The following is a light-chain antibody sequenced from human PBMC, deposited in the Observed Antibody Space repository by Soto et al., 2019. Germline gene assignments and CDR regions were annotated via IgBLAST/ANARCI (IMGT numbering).Light chain of an antibody. CDR3: QQRSNWPET. J-gene: IGKJ1*01. Sequence: EILMTQSPATLSVSPGERATLSGRASQSINSNLAWYQQKPGQAPRVLIYGASTRDTGIPARFSGSGSGTEFTLTISRLQSEDFAVYYCQQRSNWPETFGQGTKVDIK. CDR2: GAS. CDR1: QSINSN. V-gene: IGKV3-15*01.